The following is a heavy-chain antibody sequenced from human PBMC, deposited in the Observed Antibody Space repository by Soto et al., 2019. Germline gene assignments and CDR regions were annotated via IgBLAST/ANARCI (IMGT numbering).Heavy chain of an antibody. V-gene: IGHV3-21*01. J-gene: IGHJ4*02. CDR3: ARGERVGDPMFDY. CDR1: GFDFSDYS. Sequence: EVQLVESGGGLVKQGGSLRLSCVASGFDFSDYSINWVRQVPGKGLEWVSSLTTTTSTYIHYADSVTGRFTIFRDSTKNSVCLQMDSLKAEDTAIYYCARGERVGDPMFDYWGQGTLVTVSS. D-gene: IGHD4-17*01. CDR2: LTTTTSTYI.